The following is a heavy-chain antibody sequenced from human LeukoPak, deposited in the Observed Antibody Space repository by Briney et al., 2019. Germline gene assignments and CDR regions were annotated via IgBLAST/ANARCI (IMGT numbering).Heavy chain of an antibody. Sequence: TSETLSLTCAVYGGSFSAYYWSWIRQPPGEGLEWIGEINHSGSTNYNPSLRSRVTISVDTSKNQFSLKLTSVTAADTAVYYCARGRVGIGTRSRDYYYGMDVWGQGTTVTVSS. CDR1: GGSFSAYY. J-gene: IGHJ6*02. CDR3: ARGRVGIGTRSRDYYYGMDV. D-gene: IGHD1-14*01. CDR2: INHSGST. V-gene: IGHV4-34*01.